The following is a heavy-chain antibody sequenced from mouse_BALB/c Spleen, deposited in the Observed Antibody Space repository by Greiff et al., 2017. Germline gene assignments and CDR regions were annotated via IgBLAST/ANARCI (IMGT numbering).Heavy chain of an antibody. V-gene: IGHV3-2*02. CDR1: GYSITSDYA. CDR2: VSYSGST. CDR3: ARGDYYGSSYAWFAY. Sequence: DVQLVESGPGLVKPSQSLSLTCTVTGYSITSDYAWNWIRQFPGNKLEWMGYVSYSGSTSYNPSLKSRISITRDTSKNQFFLQLNSVTTEDTATYYCARGDYYGSSYAWFAYWGQGTLVTVSA. D-gene: IGHD1-1*01. J-gene: IGHJ3*01.